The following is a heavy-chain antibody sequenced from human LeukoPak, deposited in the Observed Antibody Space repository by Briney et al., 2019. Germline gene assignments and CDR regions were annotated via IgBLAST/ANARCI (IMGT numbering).Heavy chain of an antibody. CDR3: ARVDSSSWFCPFDY. J-gene: IGHJ4*02. CDR1: GFTVSSNY. D-gene: IGHD6-13*01. V-gene: IGHV3-66*02. Sequence: GGSLRLSCAASGFTVSSNYMSWVRQAPGKGLEWVSLIYSGDSTYYADSVKGRFTISRDNSKNTLYLQMNSLRAEDTAVYYCARVDSSSWFCPFDYWGQGTLVTVSS. CDR2: IYSGDST.